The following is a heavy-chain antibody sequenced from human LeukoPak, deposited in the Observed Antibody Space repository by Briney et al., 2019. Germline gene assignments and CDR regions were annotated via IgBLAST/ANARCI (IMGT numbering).Heavy chain of an antibody. J-gene: IGHJ6*03. V-gene: IGHV4-34*01. Sequence: SETLSLTCAVHGGSFSGYYWSWIRQPPGKGLEWIGEINHSGSTNYNPSLKSRVTISVDTSKNQFSLKLSSVTAADTAVYYCARGRAYYASRLGYYYYYMDVWGKGTTVTVSS. CDR2: INHSGST. CDR3: ARGRAYYASRLGYYYYYMDV. CDR1: GGSFSGYY. D-gene: IGHD3-3*01.